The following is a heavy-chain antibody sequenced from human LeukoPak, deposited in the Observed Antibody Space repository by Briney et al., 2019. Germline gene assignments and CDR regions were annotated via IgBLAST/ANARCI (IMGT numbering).Heavy chain of an antibody. CDR1: GFTFSSYS. CDR3: ARDNGSGWYYFDY. V-gene: IGHV3-30*04. CDR2: ISYDGSNI. D-gene: IGHD6-19*01. Sequence: GGSLRLSCADSGFTFSSYSMNWVRQTPGKGLEWVAIISYDGSNIYYADSVKGRFTISRDNSKNTLYLQMNSLRREDTAVYYCARDNGSGWYYFDYWGQGTLVTVSS. J-gene: IGHJ4*02.